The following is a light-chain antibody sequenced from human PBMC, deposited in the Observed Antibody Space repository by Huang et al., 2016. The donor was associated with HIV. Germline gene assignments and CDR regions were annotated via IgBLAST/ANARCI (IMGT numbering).Light chain of an antibody. CDR1: QSVSSY. J-gene: IGKJ4*01. CDR3: QQRYDWPLT. V-gene: IGKV3-11*01. CDR2: DAT. Sequence: EIVLTQSPATLSLSPGERATLSCRASQSVSSYLAWYQQKPGQAPRPLIYDATARAPGIPSRFSGTGSGTDFTLTISNLEPEDFAVYSCQQRYDWPLTFGGGTKVEI.